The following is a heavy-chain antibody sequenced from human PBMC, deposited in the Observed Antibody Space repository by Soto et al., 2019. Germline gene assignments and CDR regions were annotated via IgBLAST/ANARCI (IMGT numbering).Heavy chain of an antibody. CDR2: IYSGGST. CDR3: ASGDYFDY. V-gene: IGHV3-53*04. Sequence: GESLKISCAASGFTVSSNYMSWVRQAPGKGLEWVSVIYSGGSTYYADSVKGRFTISRHNSKNTLYLQMNSLRAEDTAVYYCASGDYFDYWGQGTLVTVSS. J-gene: IGHJ4*02. D-gene: IGHD2-21*01. CDR1: GFTVSSNY.